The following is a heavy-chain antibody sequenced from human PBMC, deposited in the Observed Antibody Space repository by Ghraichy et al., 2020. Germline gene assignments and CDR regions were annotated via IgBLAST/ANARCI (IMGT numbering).Heavy chain of an antibody. CDR1: GFTFSSYA. D-gene: IGHD1-26*01. V-gene: IGHV3-23*01. CDR3: AKGGGLYSGSYYYFDY. CDR2: ISGSGGST. J-gene: IGHJ4*02. Sequence: GGSLRLSCAASGFTFSSYAMSWVRQAPGKGLEWVSAISGSGGSTYYADSVKGRFTISRDNSKNTLYLQMNSLRAEDTAVYYCAKGGGLYSGSYYYFDYWGQGTLVTVSS.